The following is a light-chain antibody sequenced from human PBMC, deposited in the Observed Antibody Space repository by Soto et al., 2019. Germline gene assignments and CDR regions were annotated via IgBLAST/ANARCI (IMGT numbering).Light chain of an antibody. Sequence: EILMTQSPATLSVSPGESVTLSCRASQLFSSNLAWYQRRPGQAPRLLIYGASTRATGIPARFSGSGSGTEFTLTISSLQSEDLAVYYCQQYKNWLTWTFGQGTKVDIK. J-gene: IGKJ1*01. CDR3: QQYKNWLTWT. CDR1: QLFSSN. CDR2: GAS. V-gene: IGKV3-15*01.